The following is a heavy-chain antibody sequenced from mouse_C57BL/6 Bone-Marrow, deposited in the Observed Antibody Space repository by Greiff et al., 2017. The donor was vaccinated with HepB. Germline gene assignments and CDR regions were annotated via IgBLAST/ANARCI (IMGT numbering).Heavy chain of an antibody. CDR1: GYAFSSYW. CDR3: ASSDYYGSSPAC. CDR2: IYPGDGDT. V-gene: IGHV1-80*01. D-gene: IGHD1-1*01. Sequence: VKLQESGAELVKPGASVKISCKASGYAFSSYWMNWVKQRPGKGLEWIGQIYPGDGDTNYNGKFKGKATLTADKSSSTAYMQLSSLTSEDSAVYFCASSDYYGSSPACWGQGTLVTVSA. J-gene: IGHJ3*01.